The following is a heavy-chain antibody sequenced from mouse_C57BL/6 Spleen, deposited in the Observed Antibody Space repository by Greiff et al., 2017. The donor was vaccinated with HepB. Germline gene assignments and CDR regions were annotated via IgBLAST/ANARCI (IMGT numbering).Heavy chain of an antibody. CDR2: IRLKSDNYAT. CDR1: GFTFSNYW. D-gene: IGHD2-4*01. V-gene: IGHV6-3*01. CDR3: TGQYDYDWYFDV. Sequence: EVKVVESGGGLVQPGGSMKLSCVASGFTFSNYWMNWVRQSPEKGLEWVAQIRLKSDNYATHCEESVKGRFTISRDDSKSSVYLQMNNLRAEDTVIYYCTGQYDYDWYFDVWGTGTTVTVSS. J-gene: IGHJ1*03.